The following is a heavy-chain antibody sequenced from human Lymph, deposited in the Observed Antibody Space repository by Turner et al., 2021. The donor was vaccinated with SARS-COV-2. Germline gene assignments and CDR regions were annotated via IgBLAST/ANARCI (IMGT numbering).Heavy chain of an antibody. CDR1: GYTFTDYY. CDR3: ARGGLYYYDSSAYYNDAFDI. J-gene: IGHJ3*02. V-gene: IGHV1-2*02. CDR2: INPNSGGT. D-gene: IGHD3-22*01. Sequence: QVQLVQSGAEVKKPGASVKVSCKASGYTFTDYYMRWVRQAPGQGLEWMGWINPNSGGTDYAQKFQGRVTVTRDASFNTAYMELTRLRSDDTAVYYCARGGLYYYDSSAYYNDAFDIWGQGTMVTVSS.